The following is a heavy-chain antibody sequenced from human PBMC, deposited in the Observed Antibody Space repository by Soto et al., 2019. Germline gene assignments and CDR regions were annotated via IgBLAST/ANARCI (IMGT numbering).Heavy chain of an antibody. CDR2: INAGNGNT. Sequence: GAAVKGSFRASGYTFTSYAMHSVRQAPGQRLECMGWINAGNGNTKYSQKFQGRVSSTRDTSASTAYMELSSLRSEDTAVYYCARSPGHHDAFDIWGQGTMVTVSS. V-gene: IGHV1-3*01. CDR3: ARSPGHHDAFDI. CDR1: GYTFTSYA. J-gene: IGHJ3*02.